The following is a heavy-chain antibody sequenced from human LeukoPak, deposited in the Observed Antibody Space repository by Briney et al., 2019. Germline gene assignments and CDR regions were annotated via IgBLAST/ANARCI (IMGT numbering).Heavy chain of an antibody. J-gene: IGHJ4*02. CDR2: ISYDGSNK. V-gene: IGHV3-30*18. Sequence: PGGSLRLSCAASGFTFSSYGMHWVRQAPGKGLEWVAVISYDGSNKYYADSVKGRFTISRDNSKNTLYLQMNSLRAEDTAVYYCAKDHGRGAAANRRGAPHFDYWGQGTLVTVSS. D-gene: IGHD6-13*01. CDR3: AKDHGRGAAANRRGAPHFDY. CDR1: GFTFSSYG.